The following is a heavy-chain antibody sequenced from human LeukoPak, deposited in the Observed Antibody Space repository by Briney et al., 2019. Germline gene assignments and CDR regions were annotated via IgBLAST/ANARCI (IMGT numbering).Heavy chain of an antibody. CDR1: GYTFTSYG. CDR3: ARSMVYAIPGYYYYYMDV. Sequence: ASVKVSCKASGYTFTSYGISWVRQAPGQGLEWMGWISAYNGNTNYAQKLQGRVTMTTDTSTSTAYMELRSLRSDDTAVYYCARSMVYAIPGYYYYYMDVWGKGTTVTVSS. V-gene: IGHV1-18*01. D-gene: IGHD2-8*01. J-gene: IGHJ6*03. CDR2: ISAYNGNT.